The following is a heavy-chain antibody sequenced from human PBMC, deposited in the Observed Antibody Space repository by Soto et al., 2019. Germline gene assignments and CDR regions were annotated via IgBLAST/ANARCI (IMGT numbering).Heavy chain of an antibody. Sequence: ASVKVSCKASGGTFSSYAISWVRQAPGQGLEWMGGIIPIFGTANYAQKFQGRVTITADESTSTAYMELSSLRSEDTAVYYCASNGDYDWNYYGMDVWGQGTTVTVSS. V-gene: IGHV1-69*13. CDR1: GGTFSSYA. J-gene: IGHJ6*02. CDR3: ASNGDYDWNYYGMDV. CDR2: IIPIFGTA. D-gene: IGHD4-17*01.